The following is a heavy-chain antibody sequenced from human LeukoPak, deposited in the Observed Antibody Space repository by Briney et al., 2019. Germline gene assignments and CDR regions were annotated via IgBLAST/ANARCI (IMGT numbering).Heavy chain of an antibody. CDR3: ARSEYYSNYGWFDP. Sequence: GGSLRLSCAASGFTFRSYSMNWVRQAPGKGLEWVSSISSSSSYIYYADSVKGRFTISRDNAKNSLYLQMNSLRAEDTAVYYCARSEYYSNYGWFDPWGQGTLVTVSS. CDR2: ISSSSSYI. D-gene: IGHD4-11*01. J-gene: IGHJ5*02. V-gene: IGHV3-21*01. CDR1: GFTFRSYS.